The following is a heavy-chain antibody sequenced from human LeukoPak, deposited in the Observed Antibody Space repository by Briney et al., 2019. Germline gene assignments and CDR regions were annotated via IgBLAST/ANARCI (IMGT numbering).Heavy chain of an antibody. CDR1: GYTFTDYY. Sequence: ASVKVSCKASGYTFTDYYIYWVRQAPGQGLEWMGRINPNSGGTNHAQKFQGRVTMTRDTSINTAYIELSSLRSDDTAVYYCARVISGSYSSGDYWGQGTLVIVSS. CDR2: INPNSGGT. J-gene: IGHJ4*02. CDR3: ARVISGSYSSGDY. D-gene: IGHD1-26*01. V-gene: IGHV1-2*06.